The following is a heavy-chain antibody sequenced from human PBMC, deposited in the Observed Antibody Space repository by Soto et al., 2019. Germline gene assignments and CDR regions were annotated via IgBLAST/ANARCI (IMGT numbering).Heavy chain of an antibody. J-gene: IGHJ4*02. CDR2: SRDKANSYTA. CDR3: ARASRYCSGGSCYAGGDC. CDR1: GFTFSDHY. V-gene: IGHV3-72*01. D-gene: IGHD2-15*01. Sequence: EVQLVESGGGLVQPGGSLRLSCAASGFTFSDHYMDCVRQAPGKGLEWVARSRDKANSYTAEYAASVKGRFTISRDDSENSLYLQMKSLKTEDTAVYYCARASRYCSGGSCYAGGDCWGQGTLVTVSS.